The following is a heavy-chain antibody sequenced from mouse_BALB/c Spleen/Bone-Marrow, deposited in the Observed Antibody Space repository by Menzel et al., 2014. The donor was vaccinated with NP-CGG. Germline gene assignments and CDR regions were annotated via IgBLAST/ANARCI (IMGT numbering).Heavy chain of an antibody. CDR2: ISTYYGDA. CDR1: GYTFTDYA. Sequence: VKVVESGAELVRPGVSVKISCKGSGYTFTDYAMHWVKQSHAKSLEWIGVISTYYGDASYNRKFKGKATMTVDKSSSTAYMELARLTSEDSAIYYCARESIYYYGSTLDYWGQGTTLTVSS. V-gene: IGHV1S137*01. J-gene: IGHJ2*01. D-gene: IGHD1-1*01. CDR3: ARESIYYYGSTLDY.